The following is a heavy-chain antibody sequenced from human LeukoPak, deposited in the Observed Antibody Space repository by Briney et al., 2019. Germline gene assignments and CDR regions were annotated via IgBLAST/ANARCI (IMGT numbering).Heavy chain of an antibody. CDR2: IYYSGST. J-gene: IGHJ4*02. V-gene: IGHV4-59*01. Sequence: PSETLSLTCTVSGGSISSYYWSWIRQPPGKGLEWIGYIYYSGSTNYNPSLKSRVTISVDTSKNQFSLKLSPVTAADTAVYYCARDGYSSSWQAFDYWAREPWSPSPQ. CDR3: ARDGYSSSWQAFDY. CDR1: GGSISSYY. D-gene: IGHD6-13*01.